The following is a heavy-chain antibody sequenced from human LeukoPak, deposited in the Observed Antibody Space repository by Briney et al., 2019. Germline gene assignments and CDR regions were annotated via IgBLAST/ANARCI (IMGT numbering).Heavy chain of an antibody. CDR3: ARDHYYDSSGLDY. CDR1: GYTFTSYA. V-gene: IGHV1-3*01. CDR2: INAGIGNT. Sequence: ASVKVSCKASGYTFTSYAMHWVRQAPGQRLEWMGWINAGIGNTKYSQKFQGRVTITRDTSASTAYMELSSLRSEDTAVYYCARDHYYDSSGLDYWGQGTLVTVSS. D-gene: IGHD3-22*01. J-gene: IGHJ4*02.